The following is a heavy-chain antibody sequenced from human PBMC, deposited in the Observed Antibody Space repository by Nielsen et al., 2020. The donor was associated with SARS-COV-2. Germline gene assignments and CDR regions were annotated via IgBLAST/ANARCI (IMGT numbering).Heavy chain of an antibody. CDR3: ARGAVAGTDY. CDR2: ISSSSSYT. D-gene: IGHD6-19*01. J-gene: IGHJ4*02. V-gene: IGHV3-11*05. Sequence: GSLRLSCAASGFTFSDYYMSWIRQAPGKGLEWVSYISSSSSYTNYADSVKGRFTISRDNSKNTLYLQMNSLRAEDTAVYYCARGAVAGTDYWGQGTLVTVSS. CDR1: GFTFSDYY.